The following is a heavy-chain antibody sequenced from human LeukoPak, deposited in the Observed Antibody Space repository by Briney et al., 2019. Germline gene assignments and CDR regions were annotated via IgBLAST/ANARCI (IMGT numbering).Heavy chain of an antibody. D-gene: IGHD6-19*01. CDR3: AKAGQWLIYAGPDY. CDR2: ISGSGGST. V-gene: IGHV3-23*01. J-gene: IGHJ4*02. CDR1: GFTFSSYA. Sequence: GGSLRLSCAASGFTFSSYAMSWVRQAPGKGLEWVSAISGSGGSTYYADSVKGRFTISRDNSKNTLYLQMNSLRAEDTAVYYCAKAGQWLIYAGPDYWAREPWSPSPQ.